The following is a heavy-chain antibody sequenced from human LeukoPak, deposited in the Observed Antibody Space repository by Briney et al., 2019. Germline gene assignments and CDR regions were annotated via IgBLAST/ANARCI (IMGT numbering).Heavy chain of an antibody. J-gene: IGHJ4*02. V-gene: IGHV3-23*01. CDR1: GFTFNSYA. Sequence: GGSLRLSCAASGFTFNSYAMSWVRQAPGKGLEWVSAISGSSDDTSYADPVKGRFTISRDNSKNTLFVQMNSLRAEDTAVYYCARRGGDGNPHDYWGQGTLVTVSS. CDR3: ARRGGDGNPHDY. CDR2: ISGSSDDT. D-gene: IGHD3-16*01.